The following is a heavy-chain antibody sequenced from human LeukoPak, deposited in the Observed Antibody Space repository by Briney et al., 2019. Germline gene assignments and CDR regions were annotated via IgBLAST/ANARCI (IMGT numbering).Heavy chain of an antibody. J-gene: IGHJ4*02. CDR1: DYSISSAYY. CDR3: ARLGYCSSTSCYPVN. Sequence: PSEILSLTCDDSDYSISSAYYWGWIRQPPGKGLEWIASIHHSGSTDYNPSLKSRVTISIDTSKNQFSLNLRFVTATDTAVYYCARLGYCSSTSCYPVNWGQGTLVTVSS. CDR2: IHHSGST. D-gene: IGHD2-2*01. V-gene: IGHV4-38-2*01.